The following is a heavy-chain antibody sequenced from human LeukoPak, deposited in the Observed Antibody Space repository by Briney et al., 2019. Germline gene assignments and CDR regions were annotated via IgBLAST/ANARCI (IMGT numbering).Heavy chain of an antibody. CDR2: ISNDGGGT. J-gene: IGHJ5*02. V-gene: IGHV3-23*01. CDR1: GSNFNNYG. D-gene: IGHD3-3*01. CDR3: AKGGSGYFLDL. Sequence: GGSLRLSCAASGSNFNNYGLIWVRQAPGKGLEWVSAISNDGGGTTYADFVKGRFTISRDNSKNTLFLQMNSLRAEDTALYYCAKGGSGYFLDLWGQGTLVTVSS.